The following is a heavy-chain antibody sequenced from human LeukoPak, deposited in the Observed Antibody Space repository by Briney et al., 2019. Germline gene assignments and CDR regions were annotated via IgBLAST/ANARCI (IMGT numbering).Heavy chain of an antibody. J-gene: IGHJ4*02. Sequence: GGSLRLSCTASGFTFRTYWMHWVRQAPGKGLVWVSRINTDGSSTTYADSVKGRFTIPRDNAKNTLYLQMNSLRAEDTAVYYCTRDYSSCPDYWGQGTLVTVSS. V-gene: IGHV3-74*01. CDR2: INTDGSST. CDR3: TRDYSSCPDY. CDR1: GFTFRTYW. D-gene: IGHD6-13*01.